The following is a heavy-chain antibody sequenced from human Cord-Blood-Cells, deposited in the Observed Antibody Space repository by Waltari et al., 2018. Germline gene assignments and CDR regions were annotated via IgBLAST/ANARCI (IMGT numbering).Heavy chain of an antibody. J-gene: IGHJ6*02. V-gene: IGHV4-34*01. D-gene: IGHD1-26*01. CDR3: ARRGPGPGYSGSYYYYYGMDV. Sequence: QVQLQQLGAGLLKPSDTLSLTCAVYGGFFSGYYWSWIPKPPGKGLEWIGEINHSGSTNYNPSLKSRVTISVDTSKNQFSLKLSSVTAADTAVYYCARRGPGPGYSGSYYYYYGMDVWGQGTTVTVSS. CDR2: INHSGST. CDR1: GGFFSGYY.